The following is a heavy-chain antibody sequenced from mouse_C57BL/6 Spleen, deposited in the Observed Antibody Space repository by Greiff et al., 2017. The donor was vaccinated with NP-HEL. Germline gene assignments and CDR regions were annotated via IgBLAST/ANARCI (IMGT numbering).Heavy chain of an antibody. Sequence: VQLQQSGPELVKPGASVKIPCKASGYTFTDYNMDWVKQSHGKSLEWIGDINPNNGGTIYNQKFKGQATLTVDKSSSTAYMELRSLTSEDTAVYDCAREGGNYFYAMDDWGQGTSVTVSS. CDR3: AREGGNYFYAMDD. J-gene: IGHJ4*01. V-gene: IGHV1-18*01. D-gene: IGHD2-1*01. CDR2: INPNNGGT. CDR1: GYTFTDYN.